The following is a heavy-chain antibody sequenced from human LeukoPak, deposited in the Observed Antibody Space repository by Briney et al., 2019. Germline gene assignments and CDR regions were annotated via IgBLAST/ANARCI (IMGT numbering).Heavy chain of an antibody. V-gene: IGHV1-18*04. CDR1: GYTFTDYY. D-gene: IGHD3-10*01. J-gene: IGHJ4*02. CDR3: ARSAYGSGSGSYYHF. Sequence: ASVKVSCTASGYTFTDYYMHWVRQAPGQGLEWMGWINAYNGNTNYAQKLQGRVTMTTDTATSTAYMELRSRRSDDTAVYYCARSAYGSGSGSYYHFWGQGTLVTVSS. CDR2: INAYNGNT.